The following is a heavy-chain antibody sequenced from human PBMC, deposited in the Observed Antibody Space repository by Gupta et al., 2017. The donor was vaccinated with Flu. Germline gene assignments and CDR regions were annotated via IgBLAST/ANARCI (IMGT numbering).Heavy chain of an antibody. J-gene: IGHJ4*02. Sequence: QLQLQESGPGLVKPSATLSLTCTVSGGSIRSSSYYWGWIRQPPGKGREWIGSSYYSGSTYYNPALKSRVTISVDTSKNQFSLKLSSVTAADTAGYYCARHNLRFLEWLRTTWANFDYWGQGTLVTVSS. CDR2: SYYSGST. D-gene: IGHD3-3*01. CDR3: ARHNLRFLEWLRTTWANFDY. CDR1: GGSIRSSSYY. V-gene: IGHV4-39*01.